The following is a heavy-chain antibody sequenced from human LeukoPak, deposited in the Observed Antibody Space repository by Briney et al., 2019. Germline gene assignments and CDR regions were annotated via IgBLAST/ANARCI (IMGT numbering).Heavy chain of an antibody. CDR2: IYSGGST. CDR1: GFTVSSNY. CDR3: ARVEPSSSWYFVDY. Sequence: GGSLRLSCAASGFTVSSNYMSWVRQAPGKGLEWVSIIYSGGSTYYADSVKGRFTISRDNSKNTLYLQMNSLRSEDTAVYYCARVEPSSSWYFVDYWGQGTLVTVSS. J-gene: IGHJ4*02. D-gene: IGHD6-13*01. V-gene: IGHV3-53*05.